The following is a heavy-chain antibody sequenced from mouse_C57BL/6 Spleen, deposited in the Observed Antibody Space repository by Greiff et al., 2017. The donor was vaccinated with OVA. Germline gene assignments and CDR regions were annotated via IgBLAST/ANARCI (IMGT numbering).Heavy chain of an antibody. CDR2: ISDGGSYT. CDR1: GFTFSSYA. V-gene: IGHV5-4*01. Sequence: EVQVVESGGGLVKPGGSLKLSCAASGFTFSSYAMSWVRQTPEKRLEWVATISDGGSYTYYPDNVKGRFTISRDNAKNNLYLQMSHLKSEDTAMYYCAREEDGNAMDYWGQGTSVTVSS. D-gene: IGHD2-1*01. J-gene: IGHJ4*01. CDR3: AREEDGNAMDY.